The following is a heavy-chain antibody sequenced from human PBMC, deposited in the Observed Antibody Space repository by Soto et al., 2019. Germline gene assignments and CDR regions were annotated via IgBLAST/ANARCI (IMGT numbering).Heavy chain of an antibody. CDR2: INYSGNT. CDR1: GGSIRSSNYC. D-gene: IGHD2-2*01. Sequence: PSETQFLTSTVSGGSIRSSNYCWGWIRQSPGKGLEWIGSINYSGNTYYNPSLTGRVTISVDTSQSQFSMKLTSMTAADTAVYFCVRLPGYCSGTSCYGYYVMDVWGQGTTVTVSS. J-gene: IGHJ6*02. CDR3: VRLPGYCSGTSCYGYYVMDV. V-gene: IGHV4-39*01.